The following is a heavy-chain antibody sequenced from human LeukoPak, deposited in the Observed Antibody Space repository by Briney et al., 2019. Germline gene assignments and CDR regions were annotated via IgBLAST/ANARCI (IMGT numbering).Heavy chain of an antibody. CDR3: AKGGDYDFWSGSDY. D-gene: IGHD3-3*01. CDR2: ISGGGGST. J-gene: IGHJ4*02. V-gene: IGHV3-23*01. Sequence: GGSLRLSCAASGFTFSSYAMNWARQAPGKGLEWVSAISGGGGSTYYADSVKGRFTISRDNSKNTLYLQMNSLRAEDTAVYYCAKGGDYDFWSGSDYWGQGTLVTVSS. CDR1: GFTFSSYA.